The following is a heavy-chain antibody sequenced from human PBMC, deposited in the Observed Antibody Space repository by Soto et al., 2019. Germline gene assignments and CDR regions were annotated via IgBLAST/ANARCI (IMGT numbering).Heavy chain of an antibody. CDR2: IYWDDDK. Sequence: SGPTLVNPTQTLTLTFTFSGFSLITIVVCVGWIRHPPGKALEWLALIYWDDDKRYSPSLKSRLTITKDTSKNQVVLTMTNMDPVDTATYYCAHRESPGYFDYWGQGTLVTVSS. V-gene: IGHV2-5*02. J-gene: IGHJ4*02. CDR1: GFSLITIVVC. D-gene: IGHD3-10*01. CDR3: AHRESPGYFDY.